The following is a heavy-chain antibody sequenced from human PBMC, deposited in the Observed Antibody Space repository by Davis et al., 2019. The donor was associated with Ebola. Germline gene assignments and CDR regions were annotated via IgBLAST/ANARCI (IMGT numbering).Heavy chain of an antibody. CDR1: GGTFSSYA. V-gene: IGHV1-69*13. J-gene: IGHJ6*04. CDR3: ARSGIAVAGYYYYGMDV. D-gene: IGHD6-19*01. Sequence: SVKVSCKASGGTFSSYAISWVRQAPGQGLEWMGGIIPIFGTANYAQKFQGRVTITADESTSTAYMELSSLRSEDTAVYYCARSGIAVAGYYYYGMDVWGKGTTVTVSS. CDR2: IIPIFGTA.